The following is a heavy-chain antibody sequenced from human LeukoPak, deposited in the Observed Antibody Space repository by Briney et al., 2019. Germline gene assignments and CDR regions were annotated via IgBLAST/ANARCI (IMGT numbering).Heavy chain of an antibody. D-gene: IGHD1-1*01. CDR1: GYTFTGYY. CDR2: IIPILGIA. Sequence: ASVKVSCKASGYTFTGYYMHWVRQAPGQGLEWMGRIIPILGIANYAQKFQGRVTITADKSTSTAYMELSSLRSEDTAVYYCARSYKFDPWGQGTLVTVSS. CDR3: ARSYKFDP. V-gene: IGHV1-69*02. J-gene: IGHJ5*02.